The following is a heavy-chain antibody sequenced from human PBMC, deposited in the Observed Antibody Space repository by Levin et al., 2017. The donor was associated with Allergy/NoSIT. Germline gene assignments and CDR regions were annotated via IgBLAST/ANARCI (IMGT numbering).Heavy chain of an antibody. V-gene: IGHV4/OR15-8*02. D-gene: IGHD3-10*01. CDR3: ARDHETSGSWYFDL. CDR2: IYHGGNV. J-gene: IGHJ2*01. CDR1: GASTSNDDW. Sequence: SETLSLTCAISGASTSNDDWWNWVRQSPGKGLEWIGEIYHGGNVNYNPSLKSRVLISLDKSKNQFSLILTSVTASDTAVYYCARDHETSGSWYFDLWGRGTLVTVSS.